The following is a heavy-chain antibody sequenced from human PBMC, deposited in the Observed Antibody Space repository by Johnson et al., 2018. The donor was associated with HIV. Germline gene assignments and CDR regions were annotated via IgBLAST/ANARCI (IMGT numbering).Heavy chain of an antibody. D-gene: IGHD3-22*01. V-gene: IGHV3-9*01. CDR2: MNWTSGSI. CDR3: AKDNYDSSGYKGDAFDI. J-gene: IGHJ3*02. CDR1: GFTFSSYG. Sequence: VQLVESGGGLVQPGGSLRLSCAVSGFTFSSYGMPWVRQAPGQGLEWVSGMNWTSGSIGYAVSVMGRFTIARDNAKNSLYLQMNSLRAEDTALYYCAKDNYDSSGYKGDAFDIWGQGTMVTVSS.